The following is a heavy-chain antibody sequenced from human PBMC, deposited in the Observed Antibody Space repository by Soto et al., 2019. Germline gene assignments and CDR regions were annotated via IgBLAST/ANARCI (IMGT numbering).Heavy chain of an antibody. D-gene: IGHD2-21*01. V-gene: IGHV4-34*01. CDR1: GGSFSGYY. CDR3: VRRSVGVDYYYYYYGMDV. Sequence: SETLSLTCAVYGGSFSGYYWTWIRQPPGKGLEWIGEINHGGSTNYNPSLKSRVTISVDTSKIQFSLKLSSVTAADTAVYYCVRRSVGVDYYYYYYGMDVWGQGTTVTVSS. J-gene: IGHJ6*02. CDR2: INHGGST.